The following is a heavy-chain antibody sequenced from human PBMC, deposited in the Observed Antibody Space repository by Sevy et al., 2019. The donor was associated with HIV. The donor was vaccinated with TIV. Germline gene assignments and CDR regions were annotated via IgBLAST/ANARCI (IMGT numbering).Heavy chain of an antibody. V-gene: IGHV3-7*01. CDR1: GFTFSSYW. J-gene: IGHJ6*03. Sequence: GGSLRLSCAASGFTFSSYWMSWVRQAPGKGLEGVANIKQDGSEKYYVDSVKGRFTISRDNAKNSLYLQMNGLRAEDTAVYYCARVLYYYYYMDVWGKGTTVTVSS. CDR3: ARVLYYYYYMDV. CDR2: IKQDGSEK.